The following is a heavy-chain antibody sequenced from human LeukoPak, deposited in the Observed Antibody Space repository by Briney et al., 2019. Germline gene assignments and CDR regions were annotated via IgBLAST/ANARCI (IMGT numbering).Heavy chain of an antibody. CDR2: IYTSGDT. J-gene: IGHJ4*02. V-gene: IGHV4-4*07. Sequence: SETLSLTCTVSGGSISSYYWSWLRQPAGKGLEWIGRIYTSGDTNYNPSLKSRVTMSVDTSKNQFSLKLSSVTAADTAVYYCARFDSSSSGVDYWGQGTLVTVSS. CDR3: ARFDSSSSGVDY. CDR1: GGSISSYY. D-gene: IGHD6-6*01.